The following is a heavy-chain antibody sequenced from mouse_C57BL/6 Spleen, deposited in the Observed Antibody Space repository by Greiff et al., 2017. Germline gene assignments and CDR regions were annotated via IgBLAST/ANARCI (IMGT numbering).Heavy chain of an antibody. V-gene: IGHV1-42*01. J-gene: IGHJ2*01. D-gene: IGHD3-2*02. Sequence: VQLQQSGPELVKPGASVKISCKASGYSFTGYYMNWVKQSPEKSLEWIGEINPSTGGTTYNQKFKAKATLTVDKSSSTAYMHLKSLTSEDSAVYYCASDSSGYNYWGQGTTLTVSS. CDR3: ASDSSGYNY. CDR2: INPSTGGT. CDR1: GYSFTGYY.